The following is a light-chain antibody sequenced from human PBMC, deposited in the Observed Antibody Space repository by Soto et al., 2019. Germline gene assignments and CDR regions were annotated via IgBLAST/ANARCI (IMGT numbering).Light chain of an antibody. V-gene: IGLV1-44*01. CDR1: SSNVASNY. J-gene: IGLJ2*01. Sequence: QSVLTQPPSASGTPGQRVTISCSGSSSNVASNYVNWYQQVPGTAPKLLIYDNSQRPSGIPDRFSGSKSGTSASLAISGLQSDDEADYYCAAWDDRRNGVVFGGGTKLTVL. CDR2: DNS. CDR3: AAWDDRRNGVV.